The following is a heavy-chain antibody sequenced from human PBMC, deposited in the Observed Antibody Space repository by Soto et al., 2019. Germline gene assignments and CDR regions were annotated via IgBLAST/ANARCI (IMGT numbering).Heavy chain of an antibody. Sequence: ASVKVSCKASGYTFTGYYMHWVRQAPGQGLEWMGWINPNSGGTNYAQKFQGWVTMTRDTSISTAYMELSRLRSDDTAVYYCARGGQATGSWLLVWFDPWGQGTLVTVSS. CDR3: ARGGQATGSWLLVWFDP. J-gene: IGHJ5*02. CDR1: GYTFTGYY. D-gene: IGHD5-18*01. V-gene: IGHV1-2*04. CDR2: INPNSGGT.